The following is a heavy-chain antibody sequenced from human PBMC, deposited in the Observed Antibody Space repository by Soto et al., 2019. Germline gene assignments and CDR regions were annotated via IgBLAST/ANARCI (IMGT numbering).Heavy chain of an antibody. D-gene: IGHD6-13*01. V-gene: IGHV1-69*02. Sequence: SVTVSCKASGGTFSNYTISLVRQAPGQGLEWMGRIIPILGIANYAQKFQGRVTITADKSTSTAYMELSSLRSEDTAVYYCARESKYSSSWYPIHFDYWGQGTLVTVS. CDR3: ARESKYSSSWYPIHFDY. CDR1: GGTFSNYT. J-gene: IGHJ4*02. CDR2: IIPILGIA.